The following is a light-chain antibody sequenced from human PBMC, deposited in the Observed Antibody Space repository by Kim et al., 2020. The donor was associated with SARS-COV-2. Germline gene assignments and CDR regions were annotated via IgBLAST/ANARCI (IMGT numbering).Light chain of an antibody. J-gene: IGKJ5*01. CDR1: QGISTY. V-gene: IGKV1-16*02. CDR3: QQYNSYPRVT. CDR2: AAS. Sequence: SVGDRVTIICRASQGISTYLAWFHQTPGKAPKSLIYAASSLQRRVPSKFSGSGSGTDFTLTISSLQPADFATYYCQQYNSYPRVTFGQETRLEIK.